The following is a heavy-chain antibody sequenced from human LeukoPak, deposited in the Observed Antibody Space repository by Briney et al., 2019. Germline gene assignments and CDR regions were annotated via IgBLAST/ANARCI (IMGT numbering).Heavy chain of an antibody. Sequence: PGRSLRLSCAASGFTFSSYGMHWVRQAPGKGLEWVAVISYDGSNKYYADSVKGRFTISRDNSKNTLYLQMNSLRAEDTAVYYCARGLYGGNISGFDYWGQGTLVTVSS. V-gene: IGHV3-30*03. CDR1: GFTFSSYG. D-gene: IGHD4-23*01. J-gene: IGHJ4*02. CDR2: ISYDGSNK. CDR3: ARGLYGGNISGFDY.